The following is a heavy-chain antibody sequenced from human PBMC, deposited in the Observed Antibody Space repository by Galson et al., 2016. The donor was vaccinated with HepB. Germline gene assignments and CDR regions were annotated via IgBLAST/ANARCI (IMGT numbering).Heavy chain of an antibody. CDR3: AKRHEYCPPVGCSVDY. V-gene: IGHV3-30*18. CDR2: DPMDARRK. CDR1: GLTFSNFW. J-gene: IGHJ4*02. D-gene: IGHD2/OR15-2a*01. Sequence: SLRLSCAASGLTFSNFWMTWVRQAPGKGLEWVAADPMDARRKFSSDSVKGRFTISRDNSNYMLFLQMDSLRPDDTAVYYCAKRHEYCPPVGCSVDYWGQGTLVSVSS.